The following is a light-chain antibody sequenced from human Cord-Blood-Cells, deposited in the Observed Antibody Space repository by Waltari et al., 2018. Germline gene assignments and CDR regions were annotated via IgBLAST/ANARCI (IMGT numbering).Light chain of an antibody. CDR3: SSYTSSSTLEV. J-gene: IGLJ2*01. V-gene: IGLV2-14*01. CDR2: DVS. Sequence: QSALTQPASVSGSPGQSITISCTGTSSAVGGYNYVSWYQQHPGKAPKLMIYDVSNRPSGVSNRFSVSKAGNTASLTISGLQAEDEADYYCSSYTSSSTLEVFGGGTKLTVL. CDR1: SSAVGGYNY.